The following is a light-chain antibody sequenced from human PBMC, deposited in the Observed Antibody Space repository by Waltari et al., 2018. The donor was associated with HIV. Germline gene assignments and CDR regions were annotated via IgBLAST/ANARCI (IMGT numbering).Light chain of an antibody. V-gene: IGLV10-54*04. J-gene: IGLJ2*01. CDR1: SDNVGNHG. Sequence: QPGLTQPPSVSKGLRQTATLTCTGNSDNVGNHGATWLQQHQGHPPKLRFYRDNKRPSGISERFSASRSGNTASLTITGLQPEDEADYICSAWDRSLSAVVFGGGTTLIVL. CDR2: RDN. CDR3: SAWDRSLSAVV.